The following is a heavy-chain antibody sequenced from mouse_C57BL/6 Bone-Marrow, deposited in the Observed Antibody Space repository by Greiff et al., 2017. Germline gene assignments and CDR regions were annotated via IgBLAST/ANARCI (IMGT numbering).Heavy chain of an antibody. V-gene: IGHV7-3*01. J-gene: IGHJ3*01. CDR2: IRNKANGYTT. CDR1: GFTFTDYY. Sequence: EVKVVESGGGLVQPGGSLSLSCAASGFTFTDYYMSWVRQPPGQALEWLGFIRNKANGYTTEYSASVKGRFTISRDNSQSILYLQMHALRAEDSATYYCARYKELWGQGTLVTVSA. CDR3: ARYKEL.